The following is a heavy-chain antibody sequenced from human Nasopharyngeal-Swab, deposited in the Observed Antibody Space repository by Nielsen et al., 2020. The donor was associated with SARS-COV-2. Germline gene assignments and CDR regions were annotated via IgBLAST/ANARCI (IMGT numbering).Heavy chain of an antibody. CDR1: GGSFSGYY. V-gene: IGHV4-34*01. J-gene: IGHJ6*02. Sequence: GSLRLSCAVYGGSFSGYYWSWIRQPPGKGLEWIGEINHSGSTNYNPSLKSRVTISVDTSKNQFSLKLSSVTAADTAVYYCARGLALVPNYYYYGMDVWGQGTTVTVSS. D-gene: IGHD6-6*01. CDR3: ARGLALVPNYYYYGMDV. CDR2: INHSGST.